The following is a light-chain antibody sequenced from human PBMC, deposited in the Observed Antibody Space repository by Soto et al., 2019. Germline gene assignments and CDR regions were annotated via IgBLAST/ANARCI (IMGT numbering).Light chain of an antibody. J-gene: IGKJ1*01. CDR3: QQYDTYWT. CDR1: QSILSW. Sequence: DIQMTQSPSTLSASVGDRVTITCRASQSILSWLAWYQHKPGKAPKLLIYDASSLESGVPSRFSGSRSGTEFTLTISSLQPDDIATYYCQQYDTYWTLGQATKVDIK. V-gene: IGKV1-5*01. CDR2: DAS.